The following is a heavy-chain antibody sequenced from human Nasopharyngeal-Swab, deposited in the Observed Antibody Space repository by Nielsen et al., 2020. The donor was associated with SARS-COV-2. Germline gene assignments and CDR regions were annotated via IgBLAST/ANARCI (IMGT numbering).Heavy chain of an antibody. V-gene: IGHV3-30-3*01. D-gene: IGHD2-15*01. CDR2: ISYDGSNK. CDR1: GFTFSSYA. CDR3: ARSDIVVVVADIGAFLN. J-gene: IGHJ4*02. Sequence: GESLKISCAASGFTFSSYAMHWVRQAPGKGLEWVAVISYDGSNKYYADSVKGRFTISRDNSKNTLYLQMNSLRAEDTAVYYCARSDIVVVVADIGAFLNGGKGNLVTVSS.